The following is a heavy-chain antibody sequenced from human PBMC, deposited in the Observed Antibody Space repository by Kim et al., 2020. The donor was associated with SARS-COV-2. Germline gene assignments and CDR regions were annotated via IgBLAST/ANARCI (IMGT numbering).Heavy chain of an antibody. V-gene: IGHV4-34*01. D-gene: IGHD1-26*01. CDR3: ARVPEWELLQEGWFDP. Sequence: SQTLSLTCAVYGGSFSGYYWSWIRQPPGKGLEWIGEINHSGSTNYNPSLKSRVTISVDTSKNQFSLKLSSVTAADTAVYYCARVPEWELLQEGWFDPWGQGTLVTVSS. J-gene: IGHJ5*02. CDR2: INHSGST. CDR1: GGSFSGYY.